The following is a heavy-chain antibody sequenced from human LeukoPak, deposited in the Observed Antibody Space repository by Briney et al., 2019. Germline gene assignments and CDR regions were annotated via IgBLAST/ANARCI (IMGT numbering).Heavy chain of an antibody. CDR3: SASRPHYGDYYGLDV. V-gene: IGHV3-30*03. CDR2: ISYDGSHK. Sequence: PGGSLRLSCAASGFSVSSNYMNWVRQAPGKGLEWVAVISYDGSHKYCADSVKGRFTISRDNSKNTLYLQMNSLRTEDTAVYFCSASRPHYGDYYGLDVWGHGTTVTVSS. J-gene: IGHJ6*02. D-gene: IGHD4/OR15-4a*01. CDR1: GFSVSSNY.